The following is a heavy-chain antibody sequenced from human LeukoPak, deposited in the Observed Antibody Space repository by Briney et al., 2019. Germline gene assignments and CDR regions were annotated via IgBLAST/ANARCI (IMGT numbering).Heavy chain of an antibody. V-gene: IGHV3-23*01. CDR2: ISGGGGTT. D-gene: IGHD3-22*01. CDR1: GFTFSSYA. Sequence: PGGSLRLSCAASGFTFSSYAMSWVRQAPGKGLEWVSAISGGGGTTYYADSVKGRFTISRDNSKNTLYLQMNSLRAEDTAVYYCVTNYYDASATNYWGQGTLVTVSS. J-gene: IGHJ4*02. CDR3: VTNYYDASATNY.